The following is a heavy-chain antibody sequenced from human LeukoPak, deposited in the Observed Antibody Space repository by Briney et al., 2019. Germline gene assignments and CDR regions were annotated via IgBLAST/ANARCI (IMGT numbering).Heavy chain of an antibody. CDR3: ARLAVAGTHY. J-gene: IGHJ4*02. CDR1: GGSISRSSYY. CDR2: IFYSGST. V-gene: IGHV4-39*01. D-gene: IGHD6-19*01. Sequence: SETLSLTCTVSGGSISRSSYYWGWIRQPPGKGLEWIGSIFYSGSTYYNPSLKGRVTISVDTSKNQFSLRLSSVTAADTAVYYCARLAVAGTHYWGQGTLVTVSS.